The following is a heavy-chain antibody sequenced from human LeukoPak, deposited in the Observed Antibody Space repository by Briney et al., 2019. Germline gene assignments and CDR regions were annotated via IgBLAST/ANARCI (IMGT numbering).Heavy chain of an antibody. CDR1: GFTFSSYS. CDR3: ATRRGYSYGLYDY. D-gene: IGHD5-18*01. CDR2: ISSSSSYI. J-gene: IGHJ4*02. Sequence: GGSLGLSCAASGFTFSSYSMNWVRQAPGKGLEWVSSISSSSSYIYYADSAKGRFTISRDNAKNSLYLQMNSLRAEDTAVYYCATRRGYSYGLYDYWGQGTLVTVSS. V-gene: IGHV3-21*01.